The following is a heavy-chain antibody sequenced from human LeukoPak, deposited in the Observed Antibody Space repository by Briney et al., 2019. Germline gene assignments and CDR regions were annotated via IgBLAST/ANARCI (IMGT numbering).Heavy chain of an antibody. V-gene: IGHV3-9*01. CDR3: AKSDY. Sequence: GRSLRLSCAASGFTFDDYAMRWVRQAPGKGLEWVSGISWNSGSIGYADSVKGRFTISRDNAKNSLYLQMNSLRAEDTALYYCAKSDYWGQGTLVTVSS. J-gene: IGHJ4*02. CDR2: ISWNSGSI. CDR1: GFTFDDYA.